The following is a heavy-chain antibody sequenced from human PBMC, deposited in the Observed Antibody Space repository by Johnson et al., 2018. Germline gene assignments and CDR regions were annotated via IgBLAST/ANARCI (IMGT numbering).Heavy chain of an antibody. Sequence: QVQLVQSGAEVKKPGSSVKVSCKASGGTFSSYAISWVRQAPGQGLEWMGGIIPIFGTANYAQKFQGRVTITADESTSTAYMELSSLRSGDTAVYYCVSEGSSPREDYAYYYGMDVWGQGTTVTVSS. D-gene: IGHD6-13*01. V-gene: IGHV1-69*01. CDR3: VSEGSSPREDYAYYYGMDV. CDR1: GGTFSSYA. CDR2: IIPIFGTA. J-gene: IGHJ6*02.